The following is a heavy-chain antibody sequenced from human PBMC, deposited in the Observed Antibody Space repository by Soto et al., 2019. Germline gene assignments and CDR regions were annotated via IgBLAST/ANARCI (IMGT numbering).Heavy chain of an antibody. CDR3: TRHGYYYDSSGPVDI. J-gene: IGHJ3*02. CDR1: GFTFSSYA. Sequence: PGGSLRLSCAASGFTFSSYAMSWVRQAPGKGLEWVSAISGSGGSTYYADSVKGRFTISRDNSKNTLYLQMNSLRAEDTAVYYCTRHGYYYDSSGPVDIWGQGTMVTVSS. CDR2: ISGSGGST. V-gene: IGHV3-23*01. D-gene: IGHD3-22*01.